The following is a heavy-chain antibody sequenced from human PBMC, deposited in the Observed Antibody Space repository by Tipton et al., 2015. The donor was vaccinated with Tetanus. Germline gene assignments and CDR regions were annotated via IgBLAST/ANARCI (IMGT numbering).Heavy chain of an antibody. Sequence: GLVKPSETLSLTCAVYGGSSSSFYWSWIRQPPGGGLEWIGEINQRGTSYNPSLKTRATISVDSSKTQLFLNLTSVTAADTAMYYCVTVNFPNYYHYGMDVWGQGTTVTVSS. D-gene: IGHD1-1*01. J-gene: IGHJ6*02. V-gene: IGHV4-34*01. CDR1: GGSSSSFY. CDR2: INQRGT. CDR3: VTVNFPNYYHYGMDV.